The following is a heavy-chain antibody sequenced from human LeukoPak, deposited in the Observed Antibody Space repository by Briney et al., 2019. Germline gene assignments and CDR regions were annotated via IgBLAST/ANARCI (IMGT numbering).Heavy chain of an antibody. D-gene: IGHD1-14*01. CDR1: GYGFTRYW. CDR3: ARRITGNWFDP. CDR2: IYPGDSDT. V-gene: IGHV5-51*01. J-gene: IGHJ5*02. Sequence: GESLKISCKGSGYGFTRYWIGWVRQMPGKGLEWMGIIYPGDSDTRYSPSFQGQVTISADKSISTAYLQWSSLEASDTAMYYCARRITGNWFDPWGQGTLVTVSS.